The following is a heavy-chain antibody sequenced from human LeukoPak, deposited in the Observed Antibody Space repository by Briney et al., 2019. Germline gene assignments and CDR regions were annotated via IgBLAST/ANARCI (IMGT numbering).Heavy chain of an antibody. CDR2: ISGSGGST. D-gene: IGHD2-2*01. CDR3: AKGASDCSSTSCYPLDAFDI. CDR1: GFTFSSYA. J-gene: IGHJ3*02. Sequence: GGSLRLSCAASGFTFSSYAMSWVRQAPGKGLEWVSAISGSGGSTYYADSVKGRFTNSRDNSKNTLYLQMNSLRAEDTAVYYCAKGASDCSSTSCYPLDAFDIWGQGTMVTVSS. V-gene: IGHV3-23*01.